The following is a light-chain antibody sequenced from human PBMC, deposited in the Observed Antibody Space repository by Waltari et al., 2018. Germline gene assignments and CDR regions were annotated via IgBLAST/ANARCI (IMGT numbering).Light chain of an antibody. Sequence: SYVLSQAPSVSVAPGETATITCGGNDIGSESVHWYQQRAGQAPVLVMYDDDDRPPGTSARFSGSSSADTANLTISWVEAGDEADYYCQVWDRRGGHYAFGPGTRVTVL. CDR3: QVWDRRGGHYA. CDR2: DDD. J-gene: IGLJ1*01. CDR1: DIGSES. V-gene: IGLV3-21*04.